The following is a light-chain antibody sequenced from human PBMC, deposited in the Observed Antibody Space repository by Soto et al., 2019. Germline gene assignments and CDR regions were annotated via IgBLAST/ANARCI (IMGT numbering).Light chain of an antibody. Sequence: DIQMTQSPSSLSASVGDRVTITCRASQSISTYLIWYQQKPGKAPKLLIYATSSLQSGVPSSFSGSGSGTDLTLTISSLQPEDFATYYCQQSYSTPPGTFGQGTKVEIK. V-gene: IGKV1-39*01. J-gene: IGKJ1*01. CDR3: QQSYSTPPGT. CDR2: ATS. CDR1: QSISTY.